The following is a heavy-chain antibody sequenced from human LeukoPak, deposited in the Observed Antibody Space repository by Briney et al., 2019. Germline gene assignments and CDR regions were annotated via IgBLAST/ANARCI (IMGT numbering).Heavy chain of an antibody. D-gene: IGHD3-16*01. J-gene: IGHJ3*02. CDR3: ARVRTFLILRTSDAFDI. CDR2: INPSGVST. CDR1: GYIFTNYF. Sequence: ASVKVSCKASGYIFTNYFMHWVRQAPGQGLEWMGIINPSGVSTNYAQKFQGRVTMTRDTSISTAYMELSRLRSDDTAVYYCARVRTFLILRTSDAFDIWGQGTMVTVSS. V-gene: IGHV1-46*01.